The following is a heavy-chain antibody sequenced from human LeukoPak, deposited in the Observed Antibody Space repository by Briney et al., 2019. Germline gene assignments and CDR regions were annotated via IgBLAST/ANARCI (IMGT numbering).Heavy chain of an antibody. Sequence: PSETLSLTCTVSGGSISSYYWSWIRQPPGKGLEWIGYIYYRGSTNYNPSLKSRVTISVDTSKNQFSLKPSSVTAADTAVYYCARQERYSSSWYKDPKHFDYWGQGTLVTVSS. CDR2: IYYRGST. D-gene: IGHD6-13*01. J-gene: IGHJ4*02. CDR1: GGSISSYY. CDR3: ARQERYSSSWYKDPKHFDY. V-gene: IGHV4-59*08.